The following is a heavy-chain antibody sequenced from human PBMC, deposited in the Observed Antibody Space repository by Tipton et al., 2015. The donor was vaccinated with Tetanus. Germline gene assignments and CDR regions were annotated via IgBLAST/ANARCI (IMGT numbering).Heavy chain of an antibody. CDR2: IKQDGSDK. Sequence: SLRLSCAASGFTFSSYWMTWVRQAPGKGLEWVANIKQDGSDKNYVDSVRGRFTISRDNAKNSLYLQMNSLRVEDTAVYYCAREYSWSGRDYWGQGTLVTVSS. D-gene: IGHD5-18*01. J-gene: IGHJ4*02. CDR3: AREYSWSGRDY. CDR1: GFTFSSYW. V-gene: IGHV3-7*03.